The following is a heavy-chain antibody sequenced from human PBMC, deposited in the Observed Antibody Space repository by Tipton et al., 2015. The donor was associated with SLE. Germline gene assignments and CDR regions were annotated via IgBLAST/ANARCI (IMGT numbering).Heavy chain of an antibody. CDR3: ARSHSLNLFGVTIPGSMDV. J-gene: IGHJ6*03. D-gene: IGHD3-3*01. V-gene: IGHV4-59*04. CDR1: GGSISSYY. CDR2: FHHSGTT. Sequence: TLSLTCTVSGGSISSYYWSWIRQPPGKGLEWIGSFHHSGTTFYTPSLKSRVTLVLDMSNNEFSLKLFSVTAADTAVYYCARSHSLNLFGVTIPGSMDVWGKGTTVTVSS.